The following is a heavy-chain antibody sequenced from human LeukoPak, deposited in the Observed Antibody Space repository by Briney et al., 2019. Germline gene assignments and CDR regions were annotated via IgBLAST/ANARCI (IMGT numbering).Heavy chain of an antibody. Sequence: PGGSLRLSCAAPGFPFSTYWMLWVRQAPGKGLVWVSRINGDGSSTTYADSVKGRFTISRDNAENTLYLQMNSLRAEDTAVYYCATGGYCTGGSCYKGFDHWGQGTLVTVSS. D-gene: IGHD2-15*01. CDR3: ATGGYCTGGSCYKGFDH. CDR1: GFPFSTYW. V-gene: IGHV3-74*01. J-gene: IGHJ4*02. CDR2: INGDGSST.